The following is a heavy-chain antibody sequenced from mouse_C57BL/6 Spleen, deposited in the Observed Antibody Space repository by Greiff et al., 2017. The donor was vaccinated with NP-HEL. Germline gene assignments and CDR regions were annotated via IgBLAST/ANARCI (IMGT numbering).Heavy chain of an antibody. V-gene: IGHV1-69*01. J-gene: IGHJ3*01. CDR3: AIKEYSAWFAY. D-gene: IGHD1-3*01. CDR2: IDPSDSYT. CDR1: GYTFTSYW. Sequence: QVQLQQPGAELVMPGASVKLSCKASGYTFTSYWMHWVKQRPGQGLEWIGEIDPSDSYTNYNQKFKGKSTLTVDKSSSTAYMQLSSLTSEDSAVYYCAIKEYSAWFAYWGQGTLVTVSA.